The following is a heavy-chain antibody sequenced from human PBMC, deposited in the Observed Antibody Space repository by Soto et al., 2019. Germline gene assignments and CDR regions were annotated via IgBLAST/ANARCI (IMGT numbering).Heavy chain of an antibody. CDR2: IYWDDAK. CDR1: GFSLSTSGVG. CDR3: AYASDFLSGTNWFDP. D-gene: IGHD3-3*01. V-gene: IGHV2-5*02. J-gene: IGHJ5*02. Sequence: QITLKESGPTLVKPTQTLTLTCTFSGFSLSTSGVGVVWIRQPPGKALEWLALIYWDDAKRYSPSLRSRLTIPKDTSKAHVVLTMTNMGPMDTGTYYCAYASDFLSGTNWFDPWGQGTLVTVSS.